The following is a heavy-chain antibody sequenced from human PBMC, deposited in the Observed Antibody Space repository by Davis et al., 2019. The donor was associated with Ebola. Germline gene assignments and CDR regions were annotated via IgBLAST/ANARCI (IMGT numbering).Heavy chain of an antibody. Sequence: GGSLRLSCTDSVITFSSYAMTWVRQAPGKGLEWVSAISGSGGSTYYADSVKGRFTISRDNSKNTLYLQMSSLKPEDTAVYYCAKDINDFWTGYHDYFYGMDVWGKGTTVTVSS. CDR3: AKDINDFWTGYHDYFYGMDV. J-gene: IGHJ6*04. CDR2: ISGSGGST. V-gene: IGHV3-23*01. D-gene: IGHD3/OR15-3a*01. CDR1: VITFSSYA.